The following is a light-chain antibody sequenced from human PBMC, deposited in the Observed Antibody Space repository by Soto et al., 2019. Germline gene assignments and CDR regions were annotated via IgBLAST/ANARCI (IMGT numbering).Light chain of an antibody. Sequence: QSALTQPASVSGAPGQSITISYTGTSSDVGNYNLVSWYQQHPGKAPKLMIYEGSKRPSGVSNRFSGSKSGNTASLTISSRQAEDEADYYCCSYAGSSPYVFGTGTKLTVL. CDR1: SSDVGNYNL. V-gene: IGLV2-23*01. CDR2: EGS. CDR3: CSYAGSSPYV. J-gene: IGLJ1*01.